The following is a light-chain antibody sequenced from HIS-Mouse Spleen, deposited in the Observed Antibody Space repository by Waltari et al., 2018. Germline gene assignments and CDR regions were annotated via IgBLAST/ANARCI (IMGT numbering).Light chain of an antibody. CDR3: MQGTHWPPVWT. V-gene: IGKV2-30*01. J-gene: IGKJ1*01. Sequence: DVVMTQSPLSLPVTLGQPASISCRSSQSLVYSDGNTYLNWFQQRPGQSPRRLIYKVANRDSGVPDRFSGRGSGTDFTLKISRVEAEDVGVYYCMQGTHWPPVWTFGQGTKVEIK. CDR2: KVA. CDR1: QSLVYSDGNTY.